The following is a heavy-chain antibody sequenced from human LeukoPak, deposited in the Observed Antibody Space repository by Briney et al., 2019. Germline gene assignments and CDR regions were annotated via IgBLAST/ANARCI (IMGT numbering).Heavy chain of an antibody. V-gene: IGHV1-18*01. J-gene: IGHJ4*02. CDR2: ISAYNGNT. CDR1: GYTFTSYG. Sequence: GASVTVSCKASGYTFTSYGISWVRQAPGQGREWMGWISAYNGNTNYAQKLQGRVTMTTDTSTSTAYMELRSLRSDDTAVYYCARDTNSGDFWSGYFVYWGQGTLVTVSS. D-gene: IGHD3-3*01. CDR3: ARDTNSGDFWSGYFVY.